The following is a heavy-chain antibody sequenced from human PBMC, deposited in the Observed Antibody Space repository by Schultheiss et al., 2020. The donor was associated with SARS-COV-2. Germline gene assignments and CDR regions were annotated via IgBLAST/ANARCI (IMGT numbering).Heavy chain of an antibody. CDR3: TRGRTWLAWYDP. D-gene: IGHD6-19*01. CDR1: GGSISSGDYY. CDR2: TYHTGST. Sequence: SETLSLTCTVSGGSISSGDYYWRWIRQPPGKGLEWIGYTYHTGSTHYNPSFKSRVSVSVDTSKNQISLSLTSVTAADTAVYYCTRGRTWLAWYDPWGPGTLVTVSS. J-gene: IGHJ5*02. V-gene: IGHV4-30-4*01.